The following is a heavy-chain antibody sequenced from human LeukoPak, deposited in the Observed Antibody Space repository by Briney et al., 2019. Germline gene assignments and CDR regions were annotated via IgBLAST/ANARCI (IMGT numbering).Heavy chain of an antibody. J-gene: IGHJ4*02. CDR1: GYTFTGYY. CDR3: ARGQNRAATPLNY. D-gene: IGHD2-15*01. V-gene: IGHV1-2*02. CDR2: INPNSGGT. Sequence: ASVKVSCKASGYTFTGYYMHWVRQAPGQGLEWMGWINPNSGGTNYAQKFQGRVTMTRDTSISTAYMELSRLRSDNTAVYYCARGQNRAATPLNYWGQRTLVTVSS.